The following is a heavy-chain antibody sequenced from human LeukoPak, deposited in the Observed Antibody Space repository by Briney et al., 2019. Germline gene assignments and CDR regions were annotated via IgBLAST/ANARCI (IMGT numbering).Heavy chain of an antibody. Sequence: GGSLRLSCAASGFTFSSYGMHWVRQAPGKGLEWVAVIRYDGSNKYHGDSVKGRFTISRDNSKNTLYLQMNSLRAEDTAVYYCARALSAMVPDYWGQGTLVTVSS. CDR1: GFTFSSYG. V-gene: IGHV3-33*01. CDR3: ARALSAMVPDY. J-gene: IGHJ4*02. CDR2: IRYDGSNK. D-gene: IGHD5-18*01.